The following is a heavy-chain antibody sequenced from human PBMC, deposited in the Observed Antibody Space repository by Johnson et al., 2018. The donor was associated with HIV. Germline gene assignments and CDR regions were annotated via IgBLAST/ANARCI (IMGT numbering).Heavy chain of an antibody. CDR2: IRYDGTKK. CDR3: AKPLVGATLDDAFDV. CDR1: GFTFSIYG. D-gene: IGHD1-26*01. J-gene: IGHJ3*01. V-gene: IGHV3-30*02. Sequence: QVQLVESGGGVVQPGGSLILSCAASGFTFSIYGMHCVRQAPGKGLEWVAFIRYDGTKKYYADSVKGRFTISRDTSKNTLDLQRNSLRAQDTAVYYWAKPLVGATLDDAFDVWGLGTMVTVSS.